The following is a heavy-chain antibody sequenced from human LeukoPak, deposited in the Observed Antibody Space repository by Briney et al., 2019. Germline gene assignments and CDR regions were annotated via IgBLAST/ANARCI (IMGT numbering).Heavy chain of an antibody. Sequence: KTGGSLRLSCAASGFTFSSYSMNWVRQAPGKGLEWVSSISSSSSYIYYADSVKGRFTISRDNAKNSLYLQMNSLRAEDTAVYYCARVFPTPVSCPRCEYYFDYWGQGTLVTVSS. V-gene: IGHV3-21*01. D-gene: IGHD2-2*01. CDR1: GFTFSSYS. J-gene: IGHJ4*02. CDR3: ARVFPTPVSCPRCEYYFDY. CDR2: ISSSSSYI.